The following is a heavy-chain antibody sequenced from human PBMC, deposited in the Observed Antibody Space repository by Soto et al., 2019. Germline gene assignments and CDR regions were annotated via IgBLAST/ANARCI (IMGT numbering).Heavy chain of an antibody. CDR1: GFSFSSYV. J-gene: IGHJ4*02. CDR3: AKDLRIAVAGTDYFDS. CDR2: ISYDVTNK. Sequence: PGGSLRLSCAASGFSFSSYVMHWVRQAPGKGLEWVAVISYDVTNKYYADSVKGRFTISRDNSKNTLYLQMNSLRAEDTAVYYCAKDLRIAVAGTDYFDSWGQGTLVTVSS. D-gene: IGHD6-19*01. V-gene: IGHV3-30*18.